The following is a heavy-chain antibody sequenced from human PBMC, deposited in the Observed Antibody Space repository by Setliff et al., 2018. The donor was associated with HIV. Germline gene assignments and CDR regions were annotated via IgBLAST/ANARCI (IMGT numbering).Heavy chain of an antibody. CDR2: IVPTFGTT. Sequence: SVKVSCKASGYTFTRYFMHCVRQAPGQGLEWLGGIVPTFGTTKSAQKFQGRVTITADESTSTAYMELSSLRSEDTAVYYCARGGWSGGGPLHYSYDYLDVWGQGTAVTVSS. D-gene: IGHD2-15*01. J-gene: IGHJ6*02. V-gene: IGHV1-69*13. CDR3: ARGGWSGGGPLHYSYDYLDV. CDR1: GYTFTRYF.